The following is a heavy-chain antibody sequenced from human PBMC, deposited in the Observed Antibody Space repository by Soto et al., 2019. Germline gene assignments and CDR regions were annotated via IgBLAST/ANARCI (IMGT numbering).Heavy chain of an antibody. CDR3: ARDLGDYDSTGYFDS. CDR1: GFTFSSYG. CDR2: IWYDGSNK. V-gene: IGHV3-33*01. D-gene: IGHD3-22*01. Sequence: QVQLVESGGGVVQPGRSLRLSCAASGFTFSSYGMHWVRQAPGKGLEWVAVIWYDGSNKYYADSVKGRFTISRDNSKNTLYLQMNSLKVEDTAVYYCARDLGDYDSTGYFDSWGQGTLVTVSS. J-gene: IGHJ4*02.